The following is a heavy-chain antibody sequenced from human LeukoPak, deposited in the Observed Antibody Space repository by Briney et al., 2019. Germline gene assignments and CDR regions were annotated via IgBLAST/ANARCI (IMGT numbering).Heavy chain of an antibody. V-gene: IGHV4-34*01. CDR2: INHSGST. J-gene: IGHJ4*02. CDR1: GGSFSVYY. Sequence: SETLSLTCAVYGGSFSVYYWSWIRQPPGKGLEWIGEINHSGSTNYNPSLKSRVTISVDTSKNQFSLKLSSVTAADTAVYYCARGVELGYCSGGSCSTDYWGQGTLVTVSS. CDR3: ARGVELGYCSGGSCSTDY. D-gene: IGHD2-15*01.